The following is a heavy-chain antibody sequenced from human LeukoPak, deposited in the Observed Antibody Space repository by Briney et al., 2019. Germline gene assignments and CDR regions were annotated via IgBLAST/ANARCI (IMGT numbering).Heavy chain of an antibody. CDR2: LYTSEST. D-gene: IGHD4-23*01. J-gene: IGHJ4*02. V-gene: IGHV4-4*07. CDR1: GDPISSYY. Sequence: SETLSLTCTVYGDPISSYYWSWIRQPAGKGLECIGRLYTSESTIYNPSLKSRVAMSVDTSKNQFSLKLSSVTAADTAVYYCARDPKGGNSGNFDYWGQGILVTVSS. CDR3: ARDPKGGNSGNFDY.